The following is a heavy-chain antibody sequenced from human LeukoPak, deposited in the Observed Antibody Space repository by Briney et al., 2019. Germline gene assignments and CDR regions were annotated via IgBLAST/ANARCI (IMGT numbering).Heavy chain of an antibody. J-gene: IGHJ2*01. D-gene: IGHD2-21*01. Sequence: MSSETLSLTCTVSGGSISSYYWSWIRQPPGKGLEWIGYIYYSGSTNYNPSLKSRVTISVDTSKNQFSLKLSSVTAADTAVYYCARRMTVVVIAPDWYFDLWGRGTLVTVSS. CDR2: IYYSGST. CDR1: GGSISSYY. V-gene: IGHV4-59*01. CDR3: ARRMTVVVIAPDWYFDL.